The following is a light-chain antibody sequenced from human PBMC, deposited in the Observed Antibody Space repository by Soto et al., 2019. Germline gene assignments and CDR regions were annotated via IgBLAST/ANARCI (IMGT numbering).Light chain of an antibody. CDR2: AAS. CDR3: QQYITSPYT. CDR1: QGINNY. Sequence: DIQMTQSPSSLSASVGDRVTITCRASQGINNYLAWFQQKPGKAPQSLIYAASTLESGVPSRFSGSASGTDFGLTIYSLQPEDFATYYCQQYITSPYTFGQGTQLEIK. J-gene: IGKJ2*01. V-gene: IGKV1-16*01.